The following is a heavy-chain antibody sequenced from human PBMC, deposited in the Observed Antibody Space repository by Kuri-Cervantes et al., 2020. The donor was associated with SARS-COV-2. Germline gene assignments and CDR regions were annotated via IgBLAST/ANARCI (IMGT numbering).Heavy chain of an antibody. V-gene: IGHV1-3*01. CDR1: GYTFTSYA. D-gene: IGHD6-13*01. CDR3: ARNMAAAGNWFDP. J-gene: IGHJ5*02. Sequence: ASVKVSCKASGYTFTSYAMHWVRQAPGQRLEWMGWINAGNGNTKYSQKFQGRVTITRDTSTITAYMELSSLRYDDTAVFYCARNMAAAGNWFDPWGQGTLVTVSS. CDR2: INAGNGNT.